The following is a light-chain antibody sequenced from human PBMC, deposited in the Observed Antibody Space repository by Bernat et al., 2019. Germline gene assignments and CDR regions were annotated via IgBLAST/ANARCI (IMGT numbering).Light chain of an antibody. CDR3: QAWDSSTFYV. V-gene: IGLV3-1*01. J-gene: IGLJ1*01. CDR1: KLGDKY. Sequence: VLTQPPSVSGAPGQTASITCSGDKLGDKYACWYQQKPGQSPVLVIYQDSKRPPGIPERFSGSNSGNTATLTISGTQAMDEADYYCQAWDSSTFYVFGTGTKVTVL. CDR2: QDS.